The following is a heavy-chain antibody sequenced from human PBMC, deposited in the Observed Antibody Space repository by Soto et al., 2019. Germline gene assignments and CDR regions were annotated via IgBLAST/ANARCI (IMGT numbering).Heavy chain of an antibody. CDR2: IYPGDSDT. CDR3: ARLGYCSSTSCSSTKNIFDC. V-gene: IGHV5-51*01. D-gene: IGHD2-2*01. CDR1: GYSFTSYW. Sequence: GASLKISCKGSGYSFTSYWIGWVRQMPGKGLEWMGIIYPGDSDTRYSPSFRGEVTISADKSISTAYLQWSSLKASYTAMYYCARLGYCSSTSCSSTKNIFDCWGQGTLVTVSS. J-gene: IGHJ4*02.